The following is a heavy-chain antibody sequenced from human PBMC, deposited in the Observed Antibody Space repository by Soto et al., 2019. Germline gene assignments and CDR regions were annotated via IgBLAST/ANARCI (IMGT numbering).Heavy chain of an antibody. D-gene: IGHD3-16*02. J-gene: IGHJ4*02. CDR1: GGSISSYY. CDR3: ARAPPIMITFGGVIGPSYYFDY. V-gene: IGHV4-59*01. Sequence: QVQLQESGPGLVKPSETLSLTCTVSGGSISSYYWSWIRQPPGKGLEWIGYIYYSGSTNYNPSLKSRVTISVDTSKNQFSLKLSSVTAADTALYYCARAPPIMITFGGVIGPSYYFDYWGQGTLVTVSS. CDR2: IYYSGST.